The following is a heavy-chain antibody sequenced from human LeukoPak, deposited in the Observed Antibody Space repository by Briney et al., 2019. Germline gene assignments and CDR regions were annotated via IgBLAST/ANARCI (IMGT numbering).Heavy chain of an antibody. CDR1: GGSISSGDYY. Sequence: SETLSLTCTVSGGSISSGDYYWIWIRQPPGKGLEWIGYIYYSGSTYYNPSLKTRITISVDTSKNQFSLKLSSVTAADTAVYYCARAERNAFDIWGQGTMVTVSS. J-gene: IGHJ3*02. V-gene: IGHV4-30-4*08. CDR2: IYYSGST. D-gene: IGHD1-1*01. CDR3: ARAERNAFDI.